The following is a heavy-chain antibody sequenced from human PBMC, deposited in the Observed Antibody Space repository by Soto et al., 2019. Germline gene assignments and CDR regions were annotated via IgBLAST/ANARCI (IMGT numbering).Heavy chain of an antibody. J-gene: IGHJ4*02. CDR2: IDWDDEK. V-gene: IGHV2-70*04. CDR1: GFSLTASETR. D-gene: IGHD4-17*01. Sequence: GSGPTLVNPTQTLTLTCAISGFSLTASETRVSWIRQPPGKALEWLARIDWDDEKFYSTSLKARLTISKDTSKNQVVLTITNMDPVDTATYYCAGRIRGDYSFDFWGQGALVTVSS. CDR3: AGRIRGDYSFDF.